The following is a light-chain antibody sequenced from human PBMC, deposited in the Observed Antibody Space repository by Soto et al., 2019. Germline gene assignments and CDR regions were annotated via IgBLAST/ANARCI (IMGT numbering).Light chain of an antibody. V-gene: IGKV3-20*01. CDR1: QSVSSSY. CDR2: GAS. CDR3: RQYGGSPPYT. Sequence: EIVLTQSPGTLSLSPGERATLSCRASQSVSSSYLAWYQQKPGQAPRLLIYGASSRATGIPARFSGSGSGTDFTLTISRLEAEDFAVYYCRQYGGSPPYTLGQGTKLEIK. J-gene: IGKJ2*01.